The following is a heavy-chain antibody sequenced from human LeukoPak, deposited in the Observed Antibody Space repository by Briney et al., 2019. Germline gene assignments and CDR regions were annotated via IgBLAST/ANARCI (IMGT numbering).Heavy chain of an antibody. CDR1: GYSFPSYG. D-gene: IGHD3-10*01. J-gene: IGHJ4*02. V-gene: IGHV1-18*01. CDR2: ISPYNGNT. Sequence: ASVKVSCKVSGYSFPSYGISWVRQAPGQGLEWMGWISPYNGNTNYAQKLQGRLTLTTDTSTNTAYMELKSLGFDDSAVYFCARHYYGSGTYYHFDSWGPGTLVTASS. CDR3: ARHYYGSGTYYHFDS.